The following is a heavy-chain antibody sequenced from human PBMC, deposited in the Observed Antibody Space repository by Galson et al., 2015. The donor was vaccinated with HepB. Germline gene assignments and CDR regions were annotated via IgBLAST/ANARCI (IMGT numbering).Heavy chain of an antibody. CDR3: ARDLGYYDFWSGYSYYYYGMDV. D-gene: IGHD3-3*01. V-gene: IGHV3-30-3*01. CDR2: ISYDGSNK. CDR1: GFTFSSYA. J-gene: IGHJ6*02. Sequence: SLRLSCAASGFTFSSYAMHWVRQAPGKGLEWVAVISYDGSNKYYADSVKGRFTISRDNSKNTLYLQMNSLRAEDTAVYYCARDLGYYDFWSGYSYYYYGMDVWGQGTTVTVSS.